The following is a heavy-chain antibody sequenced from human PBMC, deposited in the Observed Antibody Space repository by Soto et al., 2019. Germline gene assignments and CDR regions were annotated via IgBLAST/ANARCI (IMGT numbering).Heavy chain of an antibody. J-gene: IGHJ5*02. V-gene: IGHV4-4*02. Sequence: QVQLQESGPGLVKPSETLSLTCAVSGGSINSNYWWTWVRQPPEKGLEWIGEIYHSGGANYNPSLKSRVTMSVDKSNNQFSLRLTSVTAADTAVYYCARVPITTPGIRPGFDPWGQGTLVTVSS. CDR2: IYHSGGA. CDR1: GGSINSNYW. CDR3: ARVPITTPGIRPGFDP. D-gene: IGHD6-13*01.